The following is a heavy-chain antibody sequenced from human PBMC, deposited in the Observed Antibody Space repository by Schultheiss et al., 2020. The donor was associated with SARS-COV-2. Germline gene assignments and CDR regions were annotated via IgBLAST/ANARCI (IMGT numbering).Heavy chain of an antibody. CDR3: AKDQGPIVVVPAAIRGPHNWFDP. CDR2: INSDGTGT. CDR1: GFSFSSYW. D-gene: IGHD2-2*02. Sequence: GGSLRLSCAASGFSFSSYWMHWVRQAPGKGLVWVSHINSDGTGTNYADSLKGRFTISRDNAKNTLYLQMNSLRAEDTAVYYCAKDQGPIVVVPAAIRGPHNWFDPWGQGTLVTVSS. V-gene: IGHV3-74*01. J-gene: IGHJ5*02.